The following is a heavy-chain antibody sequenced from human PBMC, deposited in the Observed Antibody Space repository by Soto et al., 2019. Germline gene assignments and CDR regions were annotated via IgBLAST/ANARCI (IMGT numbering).Heavy chain of an antibody. D-gene: IGHD3-3*01. CDR2: FDPEDGET. J-gene: IGHJ4*02. CDR1: GGTFSSYA. V-gene: IGHV1-24*01. CDR3: ATGGSGYSY. Sequence: ASVKVSCKASGGTFSSYAISWVRQAPGKGLEWMGGFDPEDGETIYAQKFQGRVTMTEDTSTDTAYMELSSLRSEDTAVYYCATGGSGYSYWGQGTLVTVSS.